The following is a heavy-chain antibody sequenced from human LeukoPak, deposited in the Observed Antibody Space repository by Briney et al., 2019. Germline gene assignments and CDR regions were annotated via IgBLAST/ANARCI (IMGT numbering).Heavy chain of an antibody. CDR2: ISAYNGYT. V-gene: IGHV1-18*01. J-gene: IGHJ5*02. CDR3: ARAKYDSSGYYWFDP. CDR1: GYTFTIYG. D-gene: IGHD3-22*01. Sequence: GASVKVSCKASGYTFTIYGISWVRQAPGQGLEWMGWISAYNGYTKYAEKLQGRVTMTTDTSTSTAYMELRSLRSDDTAVYYCARAKYDSSGYYWFDPWGQGTLVTVSS.